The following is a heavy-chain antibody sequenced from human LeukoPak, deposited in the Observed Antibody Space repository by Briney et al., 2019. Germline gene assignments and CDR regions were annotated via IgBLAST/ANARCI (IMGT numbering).Heavy chain of an antibody. CDR1: GFTFSNAW. Sequence: GGSLRLSCAASGFTFSNAWMNWVRQAPGKGLEWVGRIKSKTDGGTTDYAAPVKGRLTIPRDDSKNTLYLQMNSLKTEDTAVYYCTTYYYDFWSGYHSDYWGQGTLVTVSS. CDR3: TTYYYDFWSGYHSDY. CDR2: IKSKTDGGTT. J-gene: IGHJ4*02. D-gene: IGHD3-3*01. V-gene: IGHV3-15*07.